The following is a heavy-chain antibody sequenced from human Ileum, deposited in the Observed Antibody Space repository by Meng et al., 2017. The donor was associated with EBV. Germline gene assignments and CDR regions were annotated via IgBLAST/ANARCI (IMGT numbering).Heavy chain of an antibody. D-gene: IGHD2-8*02. V-gene: IGHV4-34*01. J-gene: IGHJ4*02. Sequence: RWGAGWLKPSGPLSLPCAVYGGSFSYYFWSWIRPPPGKGLEWIGEINHNGGTNYNPSLNPSLKSRVTISVDTSKNQFSLKLSSVTAADTAVYYCARGGGVLTPLDYWGQGTLVTVSS. CDR2: INHNGGT. CDR3: ARGGGVLTPLDY. CDR1: GGSFSYYF.